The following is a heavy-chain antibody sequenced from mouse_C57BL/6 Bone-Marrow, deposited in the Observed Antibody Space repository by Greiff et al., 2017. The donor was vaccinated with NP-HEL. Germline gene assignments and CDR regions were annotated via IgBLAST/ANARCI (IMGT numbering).Heavy chain of an antibody. J-gene: IGHJ4*01. V-gene: IGHV1-59*01. CDR3: ARPYLDY. Sequence: QVQLQQPGAELVRPGTSVKSSCKASGYTFTSYWMHWVKQRPGQGLEWIGVIDPSDSYTNYNQKFKGKATLTVDTSSSTAYMQLSSLTSEDSAVYYCARPYLDYWGQGTSVTVSS. CDR2: IDPSDSYT. CDR1: GYTFTSYW. D-gene: IGHD2-10*01.